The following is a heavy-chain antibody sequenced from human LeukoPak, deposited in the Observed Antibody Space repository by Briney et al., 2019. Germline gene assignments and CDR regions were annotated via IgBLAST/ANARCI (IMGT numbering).Heavy chain of an antibody. V-gene: IGHV4-39*07. CDR1: GGSISSSSYY. CDR2: IYYSGST. CDR3: ARDEGYSSPPAGY. D-gene: IGHD6-13*01. J-gene: IGHJ4*02. Sequence: PSETLSLTCTVSGGSISSSSYYWGWIRQPPGKGLEWIGSIYYSGSTYYNPSLKSRVTISVDTSKNQFSLKLSSVTAADTAVYYCARDEGYSSPPAGYWGQGTLVTVSS.